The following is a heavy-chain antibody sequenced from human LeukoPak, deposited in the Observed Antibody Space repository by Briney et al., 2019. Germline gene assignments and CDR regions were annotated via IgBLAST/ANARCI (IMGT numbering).Heavy chain of an antibody. CDR3: ARDQREELYWGGHCSSGNCPVYGMDV. J-gene: IGHJ6*04. CDR2: INHSGST. CDR1: GGSFSGYY. D-gene: IGHD2-15*01. Sequence: PSETLSLTCAVYGGSFSGYYWSWIRQPPGKGLEWIGEINHSGSTNYNPSLKSRVTISVDTSKNQFSLKLSSVTAADTAVYYCARDQREELYWGGHCSSGNCPVYGMDVWGKGTTVTVSS. V-gene: IGHV4-34*01.